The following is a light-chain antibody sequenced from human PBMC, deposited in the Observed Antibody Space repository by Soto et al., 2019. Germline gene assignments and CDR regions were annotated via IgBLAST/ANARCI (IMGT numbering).Light chain of an antibody. J-gene: IGKJ5*01. Sequence: EVVLTQSRATLSLSPGERATFSCRASQNVNNFLAWYQQKPGQAPRLLIYRAPTRATGIPARFSGSGSGTDFTLTISSLENEDSAVYYCQQRHMWPITFGQGTRLEIK. CDR1: QNVNNF. CDR2: RAP. V-gene: IGKV3-11*01. CDR3: QQRHMWPIT.